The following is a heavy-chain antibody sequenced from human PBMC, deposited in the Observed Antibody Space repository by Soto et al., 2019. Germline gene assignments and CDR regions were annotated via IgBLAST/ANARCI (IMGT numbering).Heavy chain of an antibody. CDR3: ARQPYDSTGYYYGA. D-gene: IGHD3-22*01. V-gene: IGHV4-39*01. CDR1: GDSFSSSTYY. CDR2: MYSGGNT. Sequence: SETLSLTCTVSGDSFSSSTYYWGWIRQPPGKGLEWIGSMYSGGNTYYNPSLKSRVTVSVDTSKNHFSLKLTSVTAADTAMYYCARQPYDSTGYYYGAWGQGPLVTVSS. J-gene: IGHJ5*02.